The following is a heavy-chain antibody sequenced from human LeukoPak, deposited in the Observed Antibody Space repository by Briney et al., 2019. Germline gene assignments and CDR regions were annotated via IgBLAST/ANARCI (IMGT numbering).Heavy chain of an antibody. D-gene: IGHD1-26*01. CDR3: ARDFGIVGARALYYFDY. V-gene: IGHV4-4*07. CDR1: GGSICSYY. Sequence: SETLSLTXTVSGGSICSYYWSWIRQSAGKGLEWLGRIYTSGSTNYNPSLKSRVTMSVDTSKNQFSLKLSSVTAADTAVYYCARDFGIVGARALYYFDYWGQGTLVTASS. CDR2: IYTSGST. J-gene: IGHJ4*02.